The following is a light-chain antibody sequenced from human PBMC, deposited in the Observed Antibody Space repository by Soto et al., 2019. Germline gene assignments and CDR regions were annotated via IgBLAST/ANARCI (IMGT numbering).Light chain of an antibody. Sequence: DIQMTQSPSSLSASVGDRVTITCRASQSITNYLRWYQQKPGKAPMVLIYAASSLQSGVPSRFSGSGSGTDFTLTISSLQPEDFATYYCQQSYSTPVTFGQGTRLDIK. CDR1: QSITNY. V-gene: IGKV1-39*01. CDR2: AAS. J-gene: IGKJ5*01. CDR3: QQSYSTPVT.